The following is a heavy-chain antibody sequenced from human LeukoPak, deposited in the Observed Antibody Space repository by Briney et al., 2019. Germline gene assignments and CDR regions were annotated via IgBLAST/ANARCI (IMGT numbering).Heavy chain of an antibody. Sequence: TFSSYWMSWVRQAPGKGLEWIGSIYYSGSTYYNPSLKSRVTISVDTSKNQFSLKLSSVTAADTAVYYCARRGSGWYYFDYWGQGTLVTVSS. CDR1: TFSSYW. V-gene: IGHV4-39*01. CDR3: ARRGSGWYYFDY. D-gene: IGHD6-19*01. CDR2: IYYSGST. J-gene: IGHJ4*02.